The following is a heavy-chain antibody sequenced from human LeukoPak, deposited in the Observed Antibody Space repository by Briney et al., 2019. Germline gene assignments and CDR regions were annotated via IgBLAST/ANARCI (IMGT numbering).Heavy chain of an antibody. V-gene: IGHV4-39*07. CDR2: IHDSGST. CDR3: ARELLYCGGDCYSDAFDI. CDR1: GDSISNSDYY. Sequence: SETLSLICTVSGDSISNSDYYWGWIRQPPGKGLEWIGSIHDSGSTYYKPSLKSRVTISVDTSKNQFSLKLSSVTAADTAVYYCARELLYCGGDCYSDAFDIWGQGTMVTVSS. D-gene: IGHD2-21*01. J-gene: IGHJ3*02.